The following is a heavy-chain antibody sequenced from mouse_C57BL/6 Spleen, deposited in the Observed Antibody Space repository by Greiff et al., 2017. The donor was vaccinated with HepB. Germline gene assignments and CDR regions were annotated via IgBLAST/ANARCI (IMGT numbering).Heavy chain of an antibody. CDR1: GYTFTDYE. Sequence: QVQLKESGAELVRPGASVTLSCKASGYTFTDYEMHWVKQTPVHGLEWIGAIDPETGGTAYNQKFKGKAILTADKSSSTAYMELRSLTSEDSAVYYCTRGVYDYDGGYWGQGTTLTVSS. D-gene: IGHD2-4*01. CDR3: TRGVYDYDGGY. J-gene: IGHJ2*01. V-gene: IGHV1-15*01. CDR2: IDPETGGT.